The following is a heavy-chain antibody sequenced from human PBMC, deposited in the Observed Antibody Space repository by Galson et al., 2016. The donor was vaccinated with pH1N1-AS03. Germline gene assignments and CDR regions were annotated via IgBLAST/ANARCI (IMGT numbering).Heavy chain of an antibody. CDR2: INSGGSTT. CDR1: GFTFSSYW. CDR3: ARPSMVYYVGRDGLDV. D-gene: IGHD3-10*01. J-gene: IGHJ6*02. Sequence: SLRLSCAASGFTFSSYWMHWVRQAPGKGLMWVARINSGGSTTTYADSVKGRFTISRDNAKNTLYLQMNSLRAEDTAVYYCARPSMVYYVGRDGLDVWGQGTTVTVSS. V-gene: IGHV3-74*01.